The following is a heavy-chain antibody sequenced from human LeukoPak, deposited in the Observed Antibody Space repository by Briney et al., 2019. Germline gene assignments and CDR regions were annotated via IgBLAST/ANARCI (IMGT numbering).Heavy chain of an antibody. CDR2: INDGGYNT. Sequence: PGGSLRLSCAASGFTFSNYDMNWVRQAPGKGRNGASPINDGGYNTYYADSVRGRFTISRDNAKNTLYLQMNSLRAEDTAVYYCAKKETVVSPGNYFDHWGQGTLVTVSS. J-gene: IGHJ4*02. CDR1: GFTFSNYD. V-gene: IGHV3-23*01. CDR3: AKKETVVSPGNYFDH. D-gene: IGHD4-23*01.